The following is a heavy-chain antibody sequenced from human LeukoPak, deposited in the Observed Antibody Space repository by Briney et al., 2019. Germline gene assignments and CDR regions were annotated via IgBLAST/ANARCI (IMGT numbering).Heavy chain of an antibody. J-gene: IGHJ4*02. V-gene: IGHV3-23*01. Sequence: GGSLRLSCAASGFTFSSYAMSWVRQAPGKGLEWVSAISGSGGSTYYADSVKGRFTISRDNSKNTLYLQMNSLRAEDTAVYYFAKDPDCYYDSSGHFDYWGQGTLVTVSS. CDR3: AKDPDCYYDSSGHFDY. CDR1: GFTFSSYA. CDR2: ISGSGGST. D-gene: IGHD3-22*01.